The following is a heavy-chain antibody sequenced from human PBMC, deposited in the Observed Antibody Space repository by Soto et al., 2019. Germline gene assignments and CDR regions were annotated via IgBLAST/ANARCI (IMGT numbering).Heavy chain of an antibody. Sequence: SETLSLTCAVSGGSFSSNNWWSWVRQPPGQGLEWIGEIYRTGSTNYNPSLKSRVTISLDKSENQFSLKVTSLTAADTAVYYCASRDPGTSVDYWGQGTLVTVSS. J-gene: IGHJ4*02. CDR2: IYRTGST. CDR1: GGSFSSNNW. V-gene: IGHV4-4*02. D-gene: IGHD1-7*01. CDR3: ASRDPGTSVDY.